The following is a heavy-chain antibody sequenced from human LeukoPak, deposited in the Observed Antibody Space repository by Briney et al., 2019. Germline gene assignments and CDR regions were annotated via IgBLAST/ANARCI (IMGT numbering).Heavy chain of an antibody. D-gene: IGHD4-11*01. J-gene: IGHJ4*02. Sequence: QTGGSLRLSCAASGFTFDDYAMHWVRQAPGKGLEWVSAISGSGGSTYYADSVKGRFTISRDNSKNTLYLQMNSLRAEDTAVYYCAKDADYSNYGYTRNSRLFDYWGQGTLVTVSS. V-gene: IGHV3-23*01. CDR2: ISGSGGST. CDR1: GFTFDDYA. CDR3: AKDADYSNYGYTRNSRLFDY.